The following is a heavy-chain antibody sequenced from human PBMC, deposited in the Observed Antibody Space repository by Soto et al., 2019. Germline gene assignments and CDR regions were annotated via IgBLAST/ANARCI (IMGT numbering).Heavy chain of an antibody. D-gene: IGHD4-4*01. CDR2: IIPIFGTA. Sequence: QVQLVQSGAEVKKPGSSVKVPCKASGGTFSSYAISWVRQAPGQGLEWMGGIIPIFGTANYAQKFQGRVTITADESTSTAYMELSSLRSEDTAVYYCARARDYSNEYYYYGMDVWGQGTTVTVSS. CDR1: GGTFSSYA. V-gene: IGHV1-69*01. CDR3: ARARDYSNEYYYYGMDV. J-gene: IGHJ6*02.